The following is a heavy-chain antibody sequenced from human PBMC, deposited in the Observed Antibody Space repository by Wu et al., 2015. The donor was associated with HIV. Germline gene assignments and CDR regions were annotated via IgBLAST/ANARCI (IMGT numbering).Heavy chain of an antibody. V-gene: IGHV1-2*02. Sequence: QVQLVQSGAEVKKPGASVKVSCKASGYTFTGYYMHWVRQAPGQGLEWMGWINPNRGGTKYAQKFQGRVTMTRDTSISTAFMELSRLRFDDTAIYYCARALRPVADALELDYWGQGTLVTVSS. CDR1: GYTFTGYY. D-gene: IGHD6-19*01. CDR3: ARALRPVADALELDY. J-gene: IGHJ4*02. CDR2: INPNRGGT.